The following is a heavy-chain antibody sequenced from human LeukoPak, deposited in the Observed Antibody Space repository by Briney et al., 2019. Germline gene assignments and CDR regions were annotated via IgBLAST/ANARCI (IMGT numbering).Heavy chain of an antibody. Sequence: ASVKVSCKASGGTFSSYAISWVRQAPGQGLEWMGGIIPIFGTANCAQKFQGRVTITADESTSTAYMELSSLRSEDTAVYYCARLRYSYGYMGRGEVHYYYGMDVWGQGTTVTVSS. CDR2: IIPIFGTA. CDR1: GGTFSSYA. V-gene: IGHV1-69*13. J-gene: IGHJ6*02. D-gene: IGHD5-18*01. CDR3: ARLRYSYGYMGRGEVHYYYGMDV.